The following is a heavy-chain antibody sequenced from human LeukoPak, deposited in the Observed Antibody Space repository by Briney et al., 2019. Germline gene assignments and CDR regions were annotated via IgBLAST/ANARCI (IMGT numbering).Heavy chain of an antibody. V-gene: IGHV4-31*03. CDR2: IYYSGST. CDR1: GGSISSGGYY. J-gene: IGHJ6*02. CDR3: ARDFWSGYYQASYYYYYGMDV. D-gene: IGHD3-3*01. Sequence: SETLSLTCTVSGGSISSGGYYWSWIRQHPGKGPEWIGYIYYSGSTYYNPSLKSRVTISVDTSKNQFSLKLSSVTAADTAVYYCARDFWSGYYQASYYYYYGMDVWGQGTTVTVSS.